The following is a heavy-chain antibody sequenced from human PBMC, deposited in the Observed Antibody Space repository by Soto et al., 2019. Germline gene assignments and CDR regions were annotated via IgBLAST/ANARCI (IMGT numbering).Heavy chain of an antibody. D-gene: IGHD3-9*01. CDR3: ATTTGILTGYYRPHSYYYGMDV. Sequence: ASVKVSRKVSGWSLTELWRHLVRQAPGKGREGTGGFDPEDGETIYAQKFQGRVTLTENTSTDTDYMELSSPRSEDTAVYYCATTTGILTGYYRPHSYYYGMDVWGQGTTVTVSS. CDR1: GWSLTELW. V-gene: IGHV1-24*01. J-gene: IGHJ6*02. CDR2: FDPEDGET.